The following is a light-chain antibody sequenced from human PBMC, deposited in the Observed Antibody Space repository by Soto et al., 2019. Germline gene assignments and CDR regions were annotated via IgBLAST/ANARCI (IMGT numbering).Light chain of an antibody. CDR3: QSYDTSLGGYYV. CDR1: SSSIGAGFD. V-gene: IGLV1-40*01. Sequence: QSVLTQPPSVSWAPGQRVTISCTGSSSSIGAGFDVHWFQHFPGTAPKLLIYGTTNRPSGVPDRFSGSKSGASASLAITGLQAEDEADYYCQSYDTSLGGYYVFGTGTKVTVL. CDR2: GTT. J-gene: IGLJ1*01.